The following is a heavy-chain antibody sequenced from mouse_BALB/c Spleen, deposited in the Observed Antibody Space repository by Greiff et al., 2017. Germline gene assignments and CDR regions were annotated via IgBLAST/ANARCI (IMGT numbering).Heavy chain of an antibody. Sequence: QVQLQQSGPGLVAPSQSLSITCTVSGFSLTSYGVHWVRQPPGKGLEWLGVIWAGGSTNYNSALMSRLSISKDNSKSQVFLKMNSLQTDDTAMYYCARVSLTTVVATDYAMDYWGQGTSVTVSS. CDR2: IWAGGST. J-gene: IGHJ4*01. CDR3: ARVSLTTVVATDYAMDY. D-gene: IGHD1-1*01. V-gene: IGHV2-9*02. CDR1: GFSLTSYG.